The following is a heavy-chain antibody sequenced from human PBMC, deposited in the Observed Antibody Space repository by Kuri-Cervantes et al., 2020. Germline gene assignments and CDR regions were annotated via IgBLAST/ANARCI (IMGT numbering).Heavy chain of an antibody. CDR2: IYYSGST. J-gene: IGHJ6*02. CDR3: ARVSIGAIAGRIKYYYYGMDV. CDR1: GGSVSSGSYY. Sequence: SETLSLTCTVSGGSVSSGSYYWSWIRQPPGKGLEWIGYIYYSGSTNYNPSLKSRVTISVDTSKNQFSLKLSSVTAADTAVYYCARVSIGAIAGRIKYYYYGMDVWGQGTTVTVSS. D-gene: IGHD6-13*01. V-gene: IGHV4-61*01.